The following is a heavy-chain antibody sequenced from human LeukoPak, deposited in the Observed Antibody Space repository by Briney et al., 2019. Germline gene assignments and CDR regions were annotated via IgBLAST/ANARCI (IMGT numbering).Heavy chain of an antibody. Sequence: GRSLRLSCAASGFTFSSYGMHWVRQAPGKGLEWVAVIWYDGSNKYYADSVKGRFTISRDNSKNTLYLQMNSLRAEDTAVYYCARDGLGYCSSTSCFPGGWFDPWGQGTLVTVSS. V-gene: IGHV3-33*01. CDR1: GFTFSSYG. D-gene: IGHD2-2*01. CDR3: ARDGLGYCSSTSCFPGGWFDP. CDR2: IWYDGSNK. J-gene: IGHJ5*02.